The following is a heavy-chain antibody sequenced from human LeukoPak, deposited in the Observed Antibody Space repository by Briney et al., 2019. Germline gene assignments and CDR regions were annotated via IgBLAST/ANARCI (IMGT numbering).Heavy chain of an antibody. CDR1: GFTFTKYW. V-gene: IGHV3-7*01. D-gene: IGHD1-14*01. Sequence: GDSLRLSCAASGFTFTKYWMTWVRQAPGKGLEWVGNIKQDGSDKNYMDSVKGRFTISRDNTKNSVYLRMSGLRAEDTAVYYCAREVWGPEFWGQGTLVTVSS. CDR2: IKQDGSDK. CDR3: AREVWGPEF. J-gene: IGHJ4*02.